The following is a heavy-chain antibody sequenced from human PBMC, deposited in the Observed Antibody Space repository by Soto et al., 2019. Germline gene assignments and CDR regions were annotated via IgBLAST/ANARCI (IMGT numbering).Heavy chain of an antibody. CDR2: ISSSGSTI. CDR3: AREQLAARLPYFDY. CDR1: GFTFSSYS. V-gene: IGHV3-48*01. J-gene: IGHJ4*02. D-gene: IGHD6-6*01. Sequence: GGSLRLSCAASGFTFSSYSMNWVRQAPGKGLEWVSYISSSGSTIYYADSVKGRFTISRDNAKNSLYLQMNSLRAEDTAVYYCAREQLAARLPYFDYWSQGTLVTVSS.